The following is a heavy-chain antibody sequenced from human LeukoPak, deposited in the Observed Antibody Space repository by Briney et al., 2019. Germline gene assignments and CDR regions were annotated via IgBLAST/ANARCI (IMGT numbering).Heavy chain of an antibody. Sequence: SETLSLTCTVSGDSISSSSYYWGWIRQPPGKGLEWIGSIYYSGSTYYNPSLKSRVTISIDTSKNQFSLKLSSVTAADTAMYYCAGVVGGSYSMDVWGQGTTVTVSS. CDR3: AGVVGGSYSMDV. D-gene: IGHD1-26*01. J-gene: IGHJ6*03. V-gene: IGHV4-39*07. CDR1: GDSISSSSYY. CDR2: IYYSGST.